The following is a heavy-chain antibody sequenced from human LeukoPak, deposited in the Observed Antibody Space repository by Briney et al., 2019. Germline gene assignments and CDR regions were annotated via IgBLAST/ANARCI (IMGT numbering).Heavy chain of an antibody. J-gene: IGHJ3*02. Sequence: ASVKVSCKASGYTFSSYDINWVRQSTGQGLEWMGWMNPNSGNTGYAQKFQGRVTMTRNTSISTAYMELSSLRSEDTAVYYCARESGDDAFDIWGQGTMVTVSS. D-gene: IGHD5-12*01. CDR3: ARESGDDAFDI. CDR2: MNPNSGNT. V-gene: IGHV1-8*01. CDR1: GYTFSSYD.